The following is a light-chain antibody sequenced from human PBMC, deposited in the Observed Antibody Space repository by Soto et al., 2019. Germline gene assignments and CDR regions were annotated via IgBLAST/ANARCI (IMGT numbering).Light chain of an antibody. CDR3: LLYYCGVHV. V-gene: IGLV7-43*01. CDR2: STS. Sequence: QTVVTQEPSLTVSPGGTVTRTCGSSTVAVTIGYYPNWFQQKPGQALRPLIYSTSNKYSWTPARCSGSLLGGKAALTLSRVQPEDEADYYCLLYYCGVHVFGTGTKLTV. J-gene: IGLJ1*01. CDR1: TVAVTIGYY.